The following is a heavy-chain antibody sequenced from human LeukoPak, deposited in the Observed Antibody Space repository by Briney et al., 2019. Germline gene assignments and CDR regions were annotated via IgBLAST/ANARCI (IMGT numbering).Heavy chain of an antibody. J-gene: IGHJ4*02. Sequence: GGSLRLSCAASGFTFSSYWMSWVRQAPGKGLEWVANIKQDGSEKYYVDSVKGRFTISRDNAENSLYLQMNSLRAEDTAVYYCARVAGSGWPRGRYYFDYWGQGTLVTVSS. CDR2: IKQDGSEK. D-gene: IGHD6-19*01. V-gene: IGHV3-7*01. CDR3: ARVAGSGWPRGRYYFDY. CDR1: GFTFSSYW.